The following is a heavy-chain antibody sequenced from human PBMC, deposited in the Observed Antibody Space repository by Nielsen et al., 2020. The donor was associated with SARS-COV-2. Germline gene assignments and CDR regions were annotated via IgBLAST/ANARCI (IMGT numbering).Heavy chain of an antibody. D-gene: IGHD2-15*01. V-gene: IGHV3-64*01. CDR1: GFTFSSYA. Sequence: GESLKISCAASGFTFSSYAMHWVRQAPGKGLEYVSAISSNGGSTYYANSVKGRFTISRDNSKNTLYLQMGSLRAEDMAVYYCARGGTQHCSGGSCYSDTFDYWGQGTLVTVSS. CDR2: ISSNGGST. J-gene: IGHJ4*02. CDR3: ARGGTQHCSGGSCYSDTFDY.